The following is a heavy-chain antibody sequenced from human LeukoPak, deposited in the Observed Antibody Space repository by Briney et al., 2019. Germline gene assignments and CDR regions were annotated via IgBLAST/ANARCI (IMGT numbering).Heavy chain of an antibody. V-gene: IGHV1-46*01. J-gene: IGHJ4*02. D-gene: IGHD3-22*01. CDR3: ARDRFPYYYDSSGYYFPDY. CDR1: GYTFTSYY. Sequence: ASVTVSCKASGYTFTSYYMHWVRQAPGQGLEWMGIINPSGGSTSYAQKFQGRVTMTRDTSTSTVYMELSSLRSEDTAVYYCARDRFPYYYDSSGYYFPDYWGQGTLVTVSS. CDR2: INPSGGST.